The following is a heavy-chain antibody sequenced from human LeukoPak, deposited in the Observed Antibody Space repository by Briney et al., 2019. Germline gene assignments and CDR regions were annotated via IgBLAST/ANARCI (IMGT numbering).Heavy chain of an antibody. CDR1: GGSINDYY. V-gene: IGHV4-59*01. D-gene: IGHD3-10*01. Sequence: SETLSLTCAVSGGSINDYYWSWIRQSSGKGLEWIGYIYYSGSTNYNPSLKSRVTISIDTSKTRSSLSLSSVTAADTAVYYCARGFYNSGTYSGYFQHWGQGTLVTVSS. J-gene: IGHJ1*01. CDR2: IYYSGST. CDR3: ARGFYNSGTYSGYFQH.